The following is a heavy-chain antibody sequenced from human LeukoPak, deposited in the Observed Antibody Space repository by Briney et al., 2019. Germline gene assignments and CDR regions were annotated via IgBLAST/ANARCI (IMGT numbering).Heavy chain of an antibody. CDR3: ATALSTVTNPLRFDY. CDR1: GFTFSTYA. J-gene: IGHJ4*02. V-gene: IGHV3-30*04. Sequence: GRSLRLSCAASGFTFSTYAIHWVRQAPGKGLEWVAVISYDGSNKYYADSVKGRFTISRDNSKNTLYLQMNSLRAEDTAVYYCATALSTVTNPLRFDYWGQGTLVTVSS. D-gene: IGHD4-17*01. CDR2: ISYDGSNK.